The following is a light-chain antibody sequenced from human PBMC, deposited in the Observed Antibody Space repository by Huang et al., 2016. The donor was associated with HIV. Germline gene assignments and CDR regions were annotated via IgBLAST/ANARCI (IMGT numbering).Light chain of an antibody. CDR3: QQYDNWPPYT. J-gene: IGKJ2*01. Sequence: IVMTQSPAILSVSPGERATLSCRASQSVGSKLAWYQHKPGQATRLLIFRASTRATGIPDRFSGSGSGTEFTLTIRSLQPEDFAVYYCQQYDNWPPYTFGQGTKLEIK. CDR2: RAS. V-gene: IGKV3-15*01. CDR1: QSVGSK.